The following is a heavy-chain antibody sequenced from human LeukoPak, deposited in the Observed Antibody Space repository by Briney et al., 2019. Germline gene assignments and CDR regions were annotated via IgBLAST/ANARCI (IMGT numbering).Heavy chain of an antibody. V-gene: IGHV3-21*01. Sequence: KAGGSLRLSCAASGFTFSTYTMNWVRQAPGKGLEWVSSISSSSIYIYYTDPVKGRFTISRDNARNSVYLQMNNLRAEDTAVYYCARVNGDYERGGAPDYWGQGTLVTVSS. CDR2: ISSSSIYI. D-gene: IGHD4-17*01. J-gene: IGHJ4*02. CDR1: GFTFSTYT. CDR3: ARVNGDYERGGAPDY.